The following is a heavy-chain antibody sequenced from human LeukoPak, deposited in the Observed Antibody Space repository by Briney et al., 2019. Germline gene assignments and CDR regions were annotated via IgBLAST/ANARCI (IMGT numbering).Heavy chain of an antibody. V-gene: IGHV3-30*01. J-gene: IGHJ4*02. CDR1: GFTFSNYA. D-gene: IGHD2-15*01. Sequence: PGGSLRLSCAASGFTFSNYAMHWVRQAPGKGLEWVAVISDDGSKNYYADSVKGRFTISRDNSKNTLFLQMNSLRPEDTAVYFCARDPAFIVVVIGANFDYWGQGTLVTVSS. CDR3: ARDPAFIVVVIGANFDY. CDR2: ISDDGSKN.